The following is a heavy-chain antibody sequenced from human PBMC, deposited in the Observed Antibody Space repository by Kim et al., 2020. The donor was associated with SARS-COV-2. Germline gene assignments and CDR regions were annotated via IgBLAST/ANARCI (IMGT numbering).Heavy chain of an antibody. Sequence: WGSLRLSCAASGYTVTYSYIGWVRQAPGKGLEWVSFIYSGGNTIYADSVKGRLIISRDHSKNTLYLQMNSLRAEDTAVYYCATVVFYYDAGYFKNWGQGTLVIVSS. CDR3: ATVVFYYDAGYFKN. J-gene: IGHJ1*01. V-gene: IGHV3-66*01. CDR2: IYSGGNT. D-gene: IGHD3-22*01. CDR1: GYTVTYSY.